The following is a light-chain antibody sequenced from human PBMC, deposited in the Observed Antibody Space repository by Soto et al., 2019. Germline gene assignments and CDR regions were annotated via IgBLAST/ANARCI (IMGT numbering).Light chain of an antibody. CDR3: QQYGNNPS. J-gene: IGKJ3*01. Sequence: DIPMTQSPSSLSASVGDRVTITCQASQDITNYLNWYQQKPGKAPKLLIYDASNLEIGVPSRFSGSGSGTDFTFTISSLQPEDIGTYHCQQYGNNPSFGPGTKVEIK. V-gene: IGKV1-33*01. CDR1: QDITNY. CDR2: DAS.